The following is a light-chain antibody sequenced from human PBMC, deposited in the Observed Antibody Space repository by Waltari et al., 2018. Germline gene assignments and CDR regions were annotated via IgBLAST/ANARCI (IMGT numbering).Light chain of an antibody. CDR3: CSFAGSYTWV. CDR2: DVT. CDR1: SSDVGGYKP. Sequence: QSVLTQPRSVSGSPGPSVTLPCTGTSSDVGGYKPVPWYQQHPGEAPKLIFYDVTKRPSGVPDRFSGSKSGNTASLTISGLQAEDEADYYCCSFAGSYTWVFGGGTKVTVL. J-gene: IGLJ3*02. V-gene: IGLV2-11*01.